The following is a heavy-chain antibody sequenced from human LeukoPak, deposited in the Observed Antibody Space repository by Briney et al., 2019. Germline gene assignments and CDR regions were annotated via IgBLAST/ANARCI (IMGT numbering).Heavy chain of an antibody. CDR3: ARPIVGSGWYYFDY. J-gene: IGHJ4*02. Sequence: SETLSLTCTVSGGSISSSSYSWGWIRQPPGKGLEWIGSIYYSGSTYYNPSLKSRVTISVDTSKNQFSLKLSSVTAADTAVYYCARPIVGSGWYYFDYWGQGTLVTVSS. CDR1: GGSISSSSYS. CDR2: IYYSGST. D-gene: IGHD6-19*01. V-gene: IGHV4-39*01.